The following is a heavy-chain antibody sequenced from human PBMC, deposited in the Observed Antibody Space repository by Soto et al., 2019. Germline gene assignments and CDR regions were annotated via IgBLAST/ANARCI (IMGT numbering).Heavy chain of an antibody. D-gene: IGHD3-22*01. J-gene: IGHJ2*01. CDR1: GFTFSSYA. V-gene: IGHV3-30*04. CDR2: ISYDGSNK. Sequence: GGSLRLSCAASGFTFSSYAMHWVRQAPGKGLEWVAVISYDGSNKYYADSVKGRFTISRDNSKNTLYLQMNSLRAEDTAVYYCARGANYYDSSGYYYWYFDLWGRGTLVTVSS. CDR3: ARGANYYDSSGYYYWYFDL.